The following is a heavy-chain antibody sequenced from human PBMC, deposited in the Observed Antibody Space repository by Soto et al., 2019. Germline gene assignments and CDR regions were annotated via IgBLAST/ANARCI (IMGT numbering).Heavy chain of an antibody. J-gene: IGHJ6*03. CDR1: GGSISSYY. CDR2: IYYSGST. V-gene: IGHV4-59*08. Sequence: SETLSLTCTVSGGSISSYYWSWIRQPPGKGLEWIGYIYYSGSTNYNPSLKSRVTISVDTSKNQFSLKLSSVTAADTAVYYCARTSSSPPFYYYYYYMDVWGKGTTVTVSS. D-gene: IGHD6-6*01. CDR3: ARTSSSPPFYYYYYYMDV.